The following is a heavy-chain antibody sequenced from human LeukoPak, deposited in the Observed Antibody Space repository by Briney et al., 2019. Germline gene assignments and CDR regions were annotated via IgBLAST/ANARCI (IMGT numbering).Heavy chain of an antibody. CDR2: IYSGGTT. D-gene: IGHD5-24*01. J-gene: IGHJ3*02. CDR1: GFTVSSNY. CDR3: ARENIRWQLAFDI. Sequence: PGGSLRLSYPASGFTVSSNYMSWVRQAPGKGLEWVSVIYSGGTTYYADSVKGRFTISRDISKNTLFLQMNSLRAEDTAVYYCARENIRWQLAFDIWGQGTMVTVSS. V-gene: IGHV3-53*01.